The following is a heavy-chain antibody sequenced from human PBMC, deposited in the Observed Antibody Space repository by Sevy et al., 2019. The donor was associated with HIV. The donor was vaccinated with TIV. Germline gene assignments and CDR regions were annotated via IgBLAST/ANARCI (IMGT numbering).Heavy chain of an antibody. Sequence: ASVKVSCKVSGYTLIEFSMHWVRQAPGKGLEWMGGFDPEDGETIYAQRFQGRVTMTEDTSTDTAYMEVSSLRSEDTAVYYCETGLPGEYVDCSSCYSDYFAYRGQGTLVNVSS. J-gene: IGHJ4*02. D-gene: IGHD2-15*01. CDR1: GYTLIEFS. V-gene: IGHV1-24*01. CDR3: ETGLPGEYVDCSSCYSDYFAY. CDR2: FDPEDGET.